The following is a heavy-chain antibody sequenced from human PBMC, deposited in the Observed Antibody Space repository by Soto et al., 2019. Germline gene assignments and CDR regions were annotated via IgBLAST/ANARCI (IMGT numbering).Heavy chain of an antibody. Sequence: QLVQSGAEVKKPGASVKVSCKASGYTFTSYSISWVRQAPGQGLEWMGWISVYNGNTNYAQKLQGRVTMTTDASTSTAFIELRSHRSDDTAAYYCASTGFGGYADFYWGQGTLVTVSS. V-gene: IGHV1-18*04. D-gene: IGHD6-25*01. J-gene: IGHJ4*02. CDR2: ISVYNGNT. CDR3: ASTGFGGYADFY. CDR1: GYTFTSYS.